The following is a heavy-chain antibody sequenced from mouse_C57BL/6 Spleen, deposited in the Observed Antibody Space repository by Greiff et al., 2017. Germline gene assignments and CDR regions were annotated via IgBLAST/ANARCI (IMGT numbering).Heavy chain of an antibody. Sequence: QVQLKQSGAELVKPGASVKISCKASGYAFSSYWMNWVKQRPGKGLEWIGQIYPGDGDTNYNGKFKGKDTLTADKSSSTAYMQLSSLTSEDSAVYFCARSSITTVASYAMDYWGQGTSVTVSS. D-gene: IGHD1-1*01. CDR2: IYPGDGDT. J-gene: IGHJ4*01. V-gene: IGHV1-80*01. CDR3: ARSSITTVASYAMDY. CDR1: GYAFSSYW.